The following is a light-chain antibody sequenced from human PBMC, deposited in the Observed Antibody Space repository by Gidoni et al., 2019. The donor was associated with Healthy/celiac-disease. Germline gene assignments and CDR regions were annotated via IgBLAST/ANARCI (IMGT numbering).Light chain of an antibody. CDR3: QHYNNLPLT. Sequence: DIQMTQSPSSLSASVGDRVTISCQASQDIYNYLNWYQQKPGKAPKLLIYDASNLQTGVPSRFSASGSGTDFTLTISSLQPEDIATYYCQHYNNLPLTFGGGTKVEIK. V-gene: IGKV1-33*01. J-gene: IGKJ4*01. CDR2: DAS. CDR1: QDIYNY.